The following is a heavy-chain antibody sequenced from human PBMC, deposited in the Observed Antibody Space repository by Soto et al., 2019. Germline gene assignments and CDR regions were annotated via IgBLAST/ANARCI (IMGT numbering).Heavy chain of an antibody. CDR3: AKGLYYYDSSGYRLFDY. CDR2: VSVSGGTT. V-gene: IGHV3-23*01. Sequence: GGSLRLSCAASGFMFNNYAMSWVRQAPGTWLEWVSTVSVSGGTTYYADSLKGRFTISRDNSKKTVYLQMNRLRADDTAIYYCAKGLYYYDSSGYRLFDYWGQGXLVTVYS. J-gene: IGHJ4*02. CDR1: GFMFNNYA. D-gene: IGHD3-22*01.